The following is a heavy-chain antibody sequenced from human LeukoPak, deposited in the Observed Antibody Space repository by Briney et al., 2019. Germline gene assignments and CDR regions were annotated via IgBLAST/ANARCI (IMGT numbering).Heavy chain of an antibody. CDR1: GFTVSSSY. Sequence: GGSLRLFCAASGFTVSSSYMSWVRQAPGKGLEWVSVIYSGGSAYYADSVKGRFTIPRDNSKNTLYLQMNSLRAEDTAVYYCARGQSYYYGSGSSRYYYYGMDVWGQGTTVTVSS. CDR3: ARGQSYYYGSGSSRYYYYGMDV. V-gene: IGHV3-53*01. CDR2: IYSGGSA. D-gene: IGHD3-10*01. J-gene: IGHJ6*02.